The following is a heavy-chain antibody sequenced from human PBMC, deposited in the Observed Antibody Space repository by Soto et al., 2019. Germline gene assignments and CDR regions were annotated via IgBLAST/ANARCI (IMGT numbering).Heavy chain of an antibody. CDR3: ARGQHLPI. Sequence: SETLSLTCAVYGGSFSGYYWSWIRQPPGKGLEWIGEINHSGSTNYNPSLKSRVTISVDTSKNQFSLKLSSVTAADTAVYYCARGQHLPIWGQGTLVTVSS. D-gene: IGHD3-3*02. CDR2: INHSGST. J-gene: IGHJ4*02. V-gene: IGHV4-34*01. CDR1: GGSFSGYY.